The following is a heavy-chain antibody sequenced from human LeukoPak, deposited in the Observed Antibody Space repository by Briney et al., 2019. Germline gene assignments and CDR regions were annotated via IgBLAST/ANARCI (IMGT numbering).Heavy chain of an antibody. J-gene: IGHJ6*02. Sequence: GGSLRLSCAASGFTFSSYWMHWVRHAPGKGLVWVSRINSDGSSTSYADSVKGRFTISRDNAKNTLYLQMNSLRAEDTAVYYCAREFSSWYGMDVWGQGTTVTVSS. CDR1: GFTFSSYW. D-gene: IGHD6-13*01. CDR2: INSDGSST. V-gene: IGHV3-74*01. CDR3: AREFSSWYGMDV.